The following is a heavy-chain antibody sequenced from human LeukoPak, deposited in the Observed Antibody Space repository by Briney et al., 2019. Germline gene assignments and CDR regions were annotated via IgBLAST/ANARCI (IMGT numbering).Heavy chain of an antibody. CDR1: EFTFSSYG. Sequence: GGSLRLSCAASEFTFSSYGMHWVRQAPGKGLEWVAFIRYDGSNKYYADSVKGRFTISRDNSKNTLYLQMNSLRAEDTAVYYCAKDRVRYSYGYTIDYWGQGTLVTVSS. CDR2: IRYDGSNK. V-gene: IGHV3-30*02. D-gene: IGHD5-18*01. J-gene: IGHJ4*02. CDR3: AKDRVRYSYGYTIDY.